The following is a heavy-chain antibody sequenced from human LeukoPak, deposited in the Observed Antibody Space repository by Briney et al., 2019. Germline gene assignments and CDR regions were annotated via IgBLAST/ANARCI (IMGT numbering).Heavy chain of an antibody. Sequence: PGGSLRLPRAASGFTYRRYEMNWVRQDPGKGLEWVSYISSSGSTIYYADSVKGRFTISRDNAKNSLYLHVNSLRAEDTAVYYCAGSGYDSSGYPCSDDFDIWGQGTMVTVSS. CDR3: AGSGYDSSGYPCSDDFDI. CDR1: GFTYRRYE. J-gene: IGHJ3*02. D-gene: IGHD3-22*01. V-gene: IGHV3-48*03. CDR2: ISSSGSTI.